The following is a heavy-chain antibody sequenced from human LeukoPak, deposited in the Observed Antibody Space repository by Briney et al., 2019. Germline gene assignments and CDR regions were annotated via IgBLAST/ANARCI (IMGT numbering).Heavy chain of an antibody. Sequence: SETLSLTCTASGGSISSYYWSWIRQPPGKGLEWIGYIYYSGSTNYNPSLKSRVTISVDTSKNQFSLKLSSVTAADTAVYYCARGYTSGWSLGPWFDPWGQGTLVTVSS. CDR3: ARGYTSGWSLGPWFDP. CDR1: GGSISSYY. D-gene: IGHD6-19*01. J-gene: IGHJ5*02. V-gene: IGHV4-59*01. CDR2: IYYSGST.